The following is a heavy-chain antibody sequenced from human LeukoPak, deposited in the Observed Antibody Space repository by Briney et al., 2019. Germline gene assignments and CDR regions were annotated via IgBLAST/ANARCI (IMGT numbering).Heavy chain of an antibody. J-gene: IGHJ3*02. CDR3: ARRLGLRWDLQAFDI. Sequence: ASVKVSCKASAYSFSTYDINWVRQATGQGLEWMGRMNPDSGNTGYAQKFQGRVTITRNTSISTAYMELSSLKSDDTAVYYCARRLGLRWDLQAFDIWGQGTMVTVSS. D-gene: IGHD4-23*01. CDR2: MNPDSGNT. V-gene: IGHV1-8*03. CDR1: AYSFSTYD.